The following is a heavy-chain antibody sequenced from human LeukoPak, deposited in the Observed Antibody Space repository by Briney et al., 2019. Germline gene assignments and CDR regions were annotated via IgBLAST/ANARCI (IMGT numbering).Heavy chain of an antibody. V-gene: IGHV5-51*01. J-gene: IGHJ3*02. D-gene: IGHD3-10*01. CDR1: GYSFTNYW. CDR3: IKTRAYYYLNDAVDI. Sequence: GESLKISCKGSGYSFTNYWIAWVRQMPGKGLEWMGIIYPGDSDTTYSPSFLGQVTISADKSISSAYLQWSSLKALDTAMYYCIKTRAYYYLNDAVDIWGQGTMVTVSS. CDR2: IYPGDSDT.